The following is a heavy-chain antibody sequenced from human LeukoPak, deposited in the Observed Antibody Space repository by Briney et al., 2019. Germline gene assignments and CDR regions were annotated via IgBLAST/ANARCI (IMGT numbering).Heavy chain of an antibody. D-gene: IGHD2-8*02. CDR2: IWYDGSNK. CDR1: GFTFSIYG. Sequence: GGSLRLSCAASGFTFSIYGMHWVRQAPGKGLEWVAVIWYDGSNKYYADSVKGRFTISRDNSKNTLYLQMNSLRAEDTAVYYCARDTVDYGMDVWGQGTTVTVSS. V-gene: IGHV3-33*01. J-gene: IGHJ6*02. CDR3: ARDTVDYGMDV.